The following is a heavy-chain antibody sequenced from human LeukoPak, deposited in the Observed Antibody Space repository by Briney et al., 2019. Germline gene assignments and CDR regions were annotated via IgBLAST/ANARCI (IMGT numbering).Heavy chain of an antibody. CDR2: IYYSGST. Sequence: PSETLSLTCTVSGGSISSGGYYWSWIRQPPGKGLEWIGYIYYSGSTNYNPSLKSRVTISVDTSKNQFSLKLSSVTAADTAVYYCARVTADYYYYYGMDVWGQGTTVTVSS. J-gene: IGHJ6*02. V-gene: IGHV4-61*08. CDR1: GGSISSGGYY. CDR3: ARVTADYYYYYGMDV.